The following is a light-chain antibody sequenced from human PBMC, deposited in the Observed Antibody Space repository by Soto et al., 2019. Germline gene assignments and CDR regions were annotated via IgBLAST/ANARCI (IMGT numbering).Light chain of an antibody. CDR3: QQYGSSPPYT. Sequence: EIVLTQSPGTLSLSPGERATLSCRASHSVSSSYLAWYQQNPGQAPRLLIYGASSRATGIPDRFSGSGSGTDFTLTISRLEAADFAVYYCQQYGSSPPYTFGQGTKLEIK. CDR1: HSVSSSY. V-gene: IGKV3-20*01. J-gene: IGKJ2*01. CDR2: GAS.